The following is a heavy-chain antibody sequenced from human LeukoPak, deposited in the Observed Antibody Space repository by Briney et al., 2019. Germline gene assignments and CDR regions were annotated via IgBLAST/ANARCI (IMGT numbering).Heavy chain of an antibody. Sequence: PGGSLRLSCAASGFTFSSYAMSWVRQAPGKGLEWVAAISGSGGSTYYADSVEGLFTISGHNSKHPLFLQMNSLRAEDTAVYYCANLIVGATYYFDYWGQRTLVTVSS. V-gene: IGHV3-23*01. CDR2: ISGSGGST. CDR3: ANLIVGATYYFDY. CDR1: GFTFSSYA. J-gene: IGHJ4*02. D-gene: IGHD1-26*01.